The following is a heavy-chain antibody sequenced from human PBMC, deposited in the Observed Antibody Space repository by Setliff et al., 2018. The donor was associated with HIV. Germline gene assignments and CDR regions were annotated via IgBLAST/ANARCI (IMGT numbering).Heavy chain of an antibody. CDR1: GGSISSRGDY. CDR3: ARDAANGKTANLNYLDV. Sequence: SETLSLTCTVSGGSISSRGDYWGWVRQHPGKGLEWSGYIYYTGSTYSNPSLQSRVRISVDTSKNQFSLRLNSVTAADTAVYYCARDAANGKTANLNYLDVWGKGTTVTVSS. J-gene: IGHJ6*03. V-gene: IGHV4-31*03. D-gene: IGHD2-8*01. CDR2: IYYTGST.